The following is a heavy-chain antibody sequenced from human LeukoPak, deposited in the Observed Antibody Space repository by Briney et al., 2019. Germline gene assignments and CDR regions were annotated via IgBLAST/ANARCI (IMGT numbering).Heavy chain of an antibody. Sequence: SVKVSCKASGGTFSSYAISWVRQAPGQGLEWMGGIIPIFGAANYAQKFQGRVTITADESTSTAYMELSSLRSEDTAVYYCARDRIVRIAVAGTYYYYGMDVWGQGTTVTVSS. J-gene: IGHJ6*02. CDR2: IIPIFGAA. D-gene: IGHD6-19*01. V-gene: IGHV1-69*01. CDR3: ARDRIVRIAVAGTYYYYGMDV. CDR1: GGTFSSYA.